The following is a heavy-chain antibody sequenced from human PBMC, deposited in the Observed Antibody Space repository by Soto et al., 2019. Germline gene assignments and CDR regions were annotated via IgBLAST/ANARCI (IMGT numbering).Heavy chain of an antibody. D-gene: IGHD4-4*01. CDR1: GYTFTTYW. Sequence: RGESLKISSQGSGYTFTTYWITWVRQMPGRGLEWMGRIDPSDSYTNYSPSFQGHVTISADKSTNTAYLEWRSLKASDSAIYYCACPRQQYRDRAYDYWSQGTLLTVSS. CDR3: ACPRQQYRDRAYDY. CDR2: IDPSDSYT. J-gene: IGHJ4*02. V-gene: IGHV5-10-1*01.